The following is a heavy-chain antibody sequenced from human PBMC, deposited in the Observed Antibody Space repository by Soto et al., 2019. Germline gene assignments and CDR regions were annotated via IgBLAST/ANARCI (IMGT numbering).Heavy chain of an antibody. D-gene: IGHD3-22*01. V-gene: IGHV3-21*01. Sequence: PGGSLRLSCAASGFTFSSYSMNWVRQAPGKGLEWVSSISSSSSYIYYADSVKGRFTISRDNAKNSLYLQMNSLRAEDTAVYYCARVNYYDSSGYHTPYFDYWGQGTLVTV. CDR1: GFTFSSYS. CDR3: ARVNYYDSSGYHTPYFDY. CDR2: ISSSSSYI. J-gene: IGHJ4*02.